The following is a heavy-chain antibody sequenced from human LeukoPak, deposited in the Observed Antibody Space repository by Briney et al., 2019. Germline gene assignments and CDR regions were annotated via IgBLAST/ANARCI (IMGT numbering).Heavy chain of an antibody. D-gene: IGHD3-3*01. Sequence: ASVKVSCKASGYTFTGYYMHWVRQAPGQGLEWMGRINPNSGGTNYAQKFQGRVTMTRDTSISTAYMELSRLRSDDTAVYYCARDPDSITIFGVDTETISRYWGQGTLVTVSS. CDR3: ARDPDSITIFGVDTETISRY. V-gene: IGHV1-2*06. CDR1: GYTFTGYY. CDR2: INPNSGGT. J-gene: IGHJ4*02.